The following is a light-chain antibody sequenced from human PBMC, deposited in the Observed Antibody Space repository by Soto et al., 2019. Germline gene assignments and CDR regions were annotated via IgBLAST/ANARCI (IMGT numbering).Light chain of an antibody. CDR3: QQYGGSPPAT. Sequence: EIVLTQSPGALSLSPGEGATLRCSASESISSSYLAWYQQRRGQAPRLLIYSTSTRAAGIPPRFSGSGAGRDFTLTISSLEPEDSAIYYCQQYGGSPPATFGEGTRVEI. CDR1: ESISSSY. V-gene: IGKV3-20*01. J-gene: IGKJ4*01. CDR2: STS.